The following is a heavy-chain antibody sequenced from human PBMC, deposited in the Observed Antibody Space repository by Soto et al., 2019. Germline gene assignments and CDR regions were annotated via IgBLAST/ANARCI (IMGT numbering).Heavy chain of an antibody. D-gene: IGHD2-15*01. CDR1: GASVSDYY. Sequence: QVHLQESGPGLVEPSETLSLTCTVSGASVSDYYWGWIRQPPGKGLEWIGYLYSSGSATYNPSLNSRVTISVDSSKDQLSLFLSSLTSADTAVYYCARACSGVSCYLTISYWYSFDYWGQGIQVTVSS. V-gene: IGHV4-59*02. CDR2: LYSSGSA. CDR3: ARACSGVSCYLTISYWYSFDY. J-gene: IGHJ4*02.